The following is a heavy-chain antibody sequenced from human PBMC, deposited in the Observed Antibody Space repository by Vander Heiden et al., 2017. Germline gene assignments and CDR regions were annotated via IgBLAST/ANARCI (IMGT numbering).Heavy chain of an antibody. CDR2: INHSGST. V-gene: IGHV4-34*01. D-gene: IGHD4-17*01. J-gene: IGHJ6*02. CDR1: GGSFSGSY. Sequence: QVQLQQWGAGLLQPSESLSLTCAVYGGSFSGSYWSWVRQPPGKGLEVIGEINHSGSTNYNPSLKSRVTISVDTSKNQFSLKLSSVTAADTAVYYCARGNRLRGDYVGYYYYGMDVWGQGTTVTVSS. CDR3: ARGNRLRGDYVGYYYYGMDV.